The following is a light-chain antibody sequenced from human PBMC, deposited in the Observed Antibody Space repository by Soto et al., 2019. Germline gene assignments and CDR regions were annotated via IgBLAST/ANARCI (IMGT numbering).Light chain of an antibody. CDR3: QQYNRYS. V-gene: IGKV1-5*01. CDR2: HAS. J-gene: IGKJ1*01. Sequence: EIRMTQSPSSLPAFVGDGVNIXCRASQSFGNRLGWCEQKPRTAPKGLIYHASNLRSGVPSRFSGSVSGTECTLTISSLQPYDFATDYCQQYNRYSFGQGTKVDI. CDR1: QSFGNR.